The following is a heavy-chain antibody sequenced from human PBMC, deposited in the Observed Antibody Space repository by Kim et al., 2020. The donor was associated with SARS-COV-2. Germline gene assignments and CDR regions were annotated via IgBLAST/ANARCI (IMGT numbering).Heavy chain of an antibody. D-gene: IGHD3-9*01. Sequence: GGSLRLSCAASGFTFSNAWMSWVRQAPGKGLEWVGRIKSKTDGGTTDYAAPVKGRFTISRDDSKNTLYLQMNSLKTEDTAVYYCTAVLRYFDWLLKAYYYYGMDVWGQGTTVTVSS. CDR1: GFTFSNAW. J-gene: IGHJ6*02. CDR3: TAVLRYFDWLLKAYYYYGMDV. V-gene: IGHV3-15*01. CDR2: IKSKTDGGTT.